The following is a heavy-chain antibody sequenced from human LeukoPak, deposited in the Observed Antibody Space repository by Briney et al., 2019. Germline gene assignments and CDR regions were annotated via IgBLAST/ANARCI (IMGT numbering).Heavy chain of an antibody. Sequence: GGSLRLSCAASGFTFSSYEMNWVRQAPGKGLEWVSYISSSGSTIYYADSVKGRFTISRDNAKNSLYLQMNGLRAEDTAVYYCAGLRYFDWTFDYWGQEPWSPSPQ. J-gene: IGHJ4*01. CDR2: ISSSGSTI. CDR1: GFTFSSYE. V-gene: IGHV3-48*03. CDR3: AGLRYFDWTFDY. D-gene: IGHD3-9*01.